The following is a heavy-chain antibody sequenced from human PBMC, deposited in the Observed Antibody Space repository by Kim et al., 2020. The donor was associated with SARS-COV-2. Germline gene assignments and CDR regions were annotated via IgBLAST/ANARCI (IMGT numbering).Heavy chain of an antibody. CDR1: GGTFSSYA. V-gene: IGHV1-69*13. CDR2: IIPIFGTA. J-gene: IGHJ5*02. Sequence: SVKVSCKASGGTFSSYAISWVRQAPGQGLEWMGGIIPIFGTANYAQKFQGRVTITADESTSTAYMELSSLRSEDTAVYYCASYLSYYDFWSGSRDWFDPWGQGTLVTVSS. CDR3: ASYLSYYDFWSGSRDWFDP. D-gene: IGHD3-3*01.